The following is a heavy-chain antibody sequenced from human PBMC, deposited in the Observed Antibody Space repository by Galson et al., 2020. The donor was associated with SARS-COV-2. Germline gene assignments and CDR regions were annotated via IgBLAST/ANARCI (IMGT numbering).Heavy chain of an antibody. J-gene: IGHJ5*02. CDR3: ARGGVKYCSSTSCLKKSRGGFDP. Sequence: SQTLSLTCAVYGGSFSGYYWSWIRQPPGKGLEWIGEINHSGSTNYNPSLKSRVTISVDTSKNQFSLKLSPVTAADTAVYYCARGGVKYCSSTSCLKKSRGGFDPWGQGTLVTVSS. V-gene: IGHV4-34*01. CDR1: GGSFSGYY. CDR2: INHSGST. D-gene: IGHD2-2*01.